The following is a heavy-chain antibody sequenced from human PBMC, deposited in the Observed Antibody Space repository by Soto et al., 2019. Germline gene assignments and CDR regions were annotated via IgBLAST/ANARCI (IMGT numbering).Heavy chain of an antibody. V-gene: IGHV4-59*01. J-gene: IGHJ5*02. CDR1: GGSISSYC. CDR3: ASGATILRFDP. Sequence: SETLSLTCTVSGGSISSYCWSWIRQPPGKGLEWIGYIYYSGSTNYNPSLKSRVTISVDTSKNQFSLKLSSVTAADTAVYYCASGATILRFDPWGQGTLVTVSS. D-gene: IGHD1-26*01. CDR2: IYYSGST.